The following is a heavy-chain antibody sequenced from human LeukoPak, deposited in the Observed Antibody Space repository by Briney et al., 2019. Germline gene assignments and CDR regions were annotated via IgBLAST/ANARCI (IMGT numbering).Heavy chain of an antibody. J-gene: IGHJ4*02. CDR2: IYSGGST. V-gene: IGHV3-53*01. CDR1: GFTFDDYD. D-gene: IGHD4-17*01. CDR3: ARVVDHDYGDYYLDY. Sequence: PGGSLRLSCAASGFTFDDYDMSWIRQAPGKGLECISVIYSGGSTDYADSVKGRLTISRDNSKNTLYLQMNSLRAEDTAVYYCARVVDHDYGDYYLDYWGQGTLVTVSS.